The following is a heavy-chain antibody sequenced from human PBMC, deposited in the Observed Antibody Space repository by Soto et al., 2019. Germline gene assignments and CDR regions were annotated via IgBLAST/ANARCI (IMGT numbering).Heavy chain of an antibody. Sequence: VGSLRLSCAGSGFTFGDSYMSWIRQAPGKGLEWLSYISPGSRYPAYADSVKGRFTISRDNAKRSRYLQMMSLTAEDTAIYYCVRGGGGGLFDPWGQGTMVTVSS. J-gene: IGHJ5*02. CDR2: ISPGSRYP. CDR1: GFTFGDSY. CDR3: VRGGGGGLFDP. V-gene: IGHV3-11*06. D-gene: IGHD2-15*01.